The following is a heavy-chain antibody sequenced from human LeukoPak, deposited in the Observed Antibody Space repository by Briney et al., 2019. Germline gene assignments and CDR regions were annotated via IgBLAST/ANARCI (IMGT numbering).Heavy chain of an antibody. J-gene: IGHJ3*02. CDR1: GYTFTSYG. CDR3: ARDEPITDAFDI. CDR2: ISAYNGNT. V-gene: IGHV1-18*01. Sequence: ASVKVSCKASGYTFTSYGISWVRRAPGQGLEWMGWISAYNGNTNYAQKLQGRVTMTTDTSTSTAYMELRSLRSDDTAVYYCARDEPITDAFDIWGQGTMVTVSS. D-gene: IGHD3-10*01.